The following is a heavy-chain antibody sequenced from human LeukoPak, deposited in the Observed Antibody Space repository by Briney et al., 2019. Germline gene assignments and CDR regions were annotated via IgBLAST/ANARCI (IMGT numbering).Heavy chain of an antibody. CDR2: IYSSGST. CDR1: GGSISSGSYY. V-gene: IGHV4-61*02. Sequence: PSETLSLTCSVSGGSISSGSYYWSWIRQPAGKGLEWIGRIYSSGSTNYNPSLKSRVTISLDTSKNQFSLKLSSVTAADTAVYYCARDSRGLRLGELSETPVYYFDYWGQGTLVTVSS. CDR3: ARDSRGLRLGELSETPVYYFDY. J-gene: IGHJ4*02. D-gene: IGHD3-16*02.